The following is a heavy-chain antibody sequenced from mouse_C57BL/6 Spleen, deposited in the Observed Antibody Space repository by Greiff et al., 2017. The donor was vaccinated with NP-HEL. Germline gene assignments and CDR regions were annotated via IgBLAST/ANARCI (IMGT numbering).Heavy chain of an antibody. CDR3: ARSGPYYSNYFDY. V-gene: IGHV1-82*01. D-gene: IGHD2-5*01. J-gene: IGHJ2*01. CDR1: GYAFSSSW. Sequence: QVQLKESGPELVKPGASVKISCKASGYAFSSSWMNWVKQRPGKGLEWIGRIYPGDGDTNYNGKFKGKATLTADKSSSTAYMQLSSLTSEDSAVYFCARSGPYYSNYFDYWGQGTTLTVSS. CDR2: IYPGDGDT.